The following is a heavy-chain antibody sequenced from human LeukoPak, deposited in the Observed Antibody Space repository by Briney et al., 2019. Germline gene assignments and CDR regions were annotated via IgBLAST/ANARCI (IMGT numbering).Heavy chain of an antibody. V-gene: IGHV3-30-3*01. CDR2: ISYDGSNK. CDR3: ARKGPFDY. J-gene: IGHJ4*02. CDR1: GFTFSSYA. Sequence: GGSLRLSCAASGFTFSSYAMHWVRQAPGKGLEWVAVISYDGSNKYYADSVKGRFTISRDNSKNTLYLQMNSLRAEDTAVYYCARKGPFDYWGQGTLVTVSS.